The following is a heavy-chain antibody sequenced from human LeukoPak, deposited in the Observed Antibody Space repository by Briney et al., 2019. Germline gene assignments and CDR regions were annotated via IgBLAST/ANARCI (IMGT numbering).Heavy chain of an antibody. CDR3: AKDSLSRFSSGWGYYYYGMDV. Sequence: GGSLRLSCAASGFTFSSYAMSWVRQAPGKGLEWVSAISGSGGSTYYADSVKGRFTISRDNSKNTLYLQINSLRAEDTAVYYCAKDSLSRFSSGWGYYYYGMDVWGQGTTVTVSS. J-gene: IGHJ6*02. CDR2: ISGSGGST. V-gene: IGHV3-23*01. D-gene: IGHD6-19*01. CDR1: GFTFSSYA.